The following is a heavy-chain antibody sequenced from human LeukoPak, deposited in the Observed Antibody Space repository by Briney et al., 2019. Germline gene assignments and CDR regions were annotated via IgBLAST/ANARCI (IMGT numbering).Heavy chain of an antibody. J-gene: IGHJ4*02. CDR2: ISSSSSYI. Sequence: GGSLRLSCAASGFTFSSYSMNWVRQAPGKGLEWVSSISSSSSYIYYADSVKGRFTISRDNAKNSLYLQMNSLRAEDTAVYYCARTLYRSSTSCYFIDYWGQGTLVTVSS. V-gene: IGHV3-21*01. D-gene: IGHD2-2*01. CDR3: ARTLYRSSTSCYFIDY. CDR1: GFTFSSYS.